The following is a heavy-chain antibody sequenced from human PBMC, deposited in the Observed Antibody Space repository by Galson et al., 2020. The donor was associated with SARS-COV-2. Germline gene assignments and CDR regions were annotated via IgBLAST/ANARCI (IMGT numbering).Heavy chain of an antibody. V-gene: IGHV4-31*03. D-gene: IGHD4-17*01. Sequence: SQTLSLTCTVPGGSISSGGYYWSWIRQHPGKGLEWIGYIYYSGSTYYNPSLKSRVTISVDTSKNQFSLKLSSVTAADTAVYYCARDVTTVAHLDYYYYYGMDVWGQGTTVTVSS. CDR1: GGSISSGGYY. J-gene: IGHJ6*02. CDR3: ARDVTTVAHLDYYYYYGMDV. CDR2: IYYSGST.